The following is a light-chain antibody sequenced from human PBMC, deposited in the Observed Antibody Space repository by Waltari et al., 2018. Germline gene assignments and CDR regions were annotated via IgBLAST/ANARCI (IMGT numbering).Light chain of an antibody. CDR3: QNHERLPAT. CDR1: QSIGRY. V-gene: IGKV3-20*01. CDR2: GAS. Sequence: EVVLTQSPGTLSLSPGDTATLSCRASQSIGRYLGWYQQKFGQAPRLLIYGASTRATGIPDRFSGSGSGTDFSLTISRLEAEDFAVYYCQNHERLPATFGQGTKVEMK. J-gene: IGKJ1*01.